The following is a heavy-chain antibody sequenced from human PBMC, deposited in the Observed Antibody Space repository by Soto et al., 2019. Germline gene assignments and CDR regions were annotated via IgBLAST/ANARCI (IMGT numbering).Heavy chain of an antibody. CDR2: IYYSGST. CDR1: GGSISSGDYH. V-gene: IGHV4-30-4*01. Sequence: SETLSLTCTVSGGSISSGDYHWSWIRQPPGKGLEWIGYIYYSGSTYYNPSLKSRVTISVDTSKNQFSLKLSSVTAADTAVYYCATKRGGGYYDSSGYYSPRIDAFDIWGQGTMVTVSS. D-gene: IGHD3-22*01. CDR3: ATKRGGGYYDSSGYYSPRIDAFDI. J-gene: IGHJ3*02.